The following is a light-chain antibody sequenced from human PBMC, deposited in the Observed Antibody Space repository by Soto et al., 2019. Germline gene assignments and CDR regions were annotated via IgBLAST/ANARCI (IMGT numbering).Light chain of an antibody. CDR3: LLSYSGGRSGV. CDR1: TGAVTSGHF. Sequence: QAVVPQEPSLTVSLGGTVTLTCGSSTGAVTSGHFPYWVQQKPGQVPRTLIYDTSNKDSWTPARFSGSLLGGKAALTLSGAQAEDEAEYYCLLSYSGGRSGVFGGGTKLTVL. CDR2: DTS. J-gene: IGLJ3*02. V-gene: IGLV7-46*01.